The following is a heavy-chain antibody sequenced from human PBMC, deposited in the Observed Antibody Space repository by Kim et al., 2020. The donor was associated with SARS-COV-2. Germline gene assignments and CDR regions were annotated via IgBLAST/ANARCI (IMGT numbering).Heavy chain of an antibody. CDR3: TTTRIVLMVYAPQDFDY. D-gene: IGHD2-8*01. V-gene: IGHV3-15*01. J-gene: IGHJ4*02. Sequence: VKGRFTISRDDSKNPLYLQMNSLKTEDTAVYYCTTTRIVLMVYAPQDFDYWGQGTLVTVSS.